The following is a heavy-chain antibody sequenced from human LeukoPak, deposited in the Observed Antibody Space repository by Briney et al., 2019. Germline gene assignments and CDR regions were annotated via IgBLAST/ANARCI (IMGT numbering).Heavy chain of an antibody. CDR3: ARYSGSYHAFDI. Sequence: GGSLRLSCAASGFTFSIYGMNWVRQAPGQGLEWVSYIGSSGSNIYYADSVKGRFTFSRDNAKNSLYLQMNSLGAEDTAVYYCARYSGSYHAFDIWGQGTMVTVSS. V-gene: IGHV3-48*03. CDR1: GFTFSIYG. D-gene: IGHD1-26*01. CDR2: IGSSGSNI. J-gene: IGHJ3*02.